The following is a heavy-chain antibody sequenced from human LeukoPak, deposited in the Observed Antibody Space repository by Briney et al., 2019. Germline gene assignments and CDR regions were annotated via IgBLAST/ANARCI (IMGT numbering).Heavy chain of an antibody. CDR3: AKRSGYTTGWFFDF. V-gene: IGHV3-23*01. D-gene: IGHD6-19*01. CDR1: DFNVNNNY. J-gene: IGHJ4*02. Sequence: GGSLRLSCAASDFNVNNNYMNWVRQAPGKGLEWVSSISGSGDNTYYAESVKGRFTISRDNSKNTLFLQMNSLRAEDTAVFYCAKRSGYTTGWFFDFWGQGTLVTVSS. CDR2: ISGSGDNT.